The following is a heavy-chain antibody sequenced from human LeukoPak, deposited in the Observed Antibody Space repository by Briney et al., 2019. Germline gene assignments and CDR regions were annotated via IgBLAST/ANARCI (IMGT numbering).Heavy chain of an antibody. CDR1: GGTFSSYA. Sequence: ASVKVSCKASGGTFSSYAINWVRQAPGQGLEWMGRIIPIPDIANYAQKFQGRVTITADKSTSTAYMELSSLRSEDTAVYYCARDPRLDTAMADDYWGQGTLVTVSS. V-gene: IGHV1-69*04. CDR3: ARDPRLDTAMADDY. J-gene: IGHJ4*02. CDR2: IIPIPDIA. D-gene: IGHD5-18*01.